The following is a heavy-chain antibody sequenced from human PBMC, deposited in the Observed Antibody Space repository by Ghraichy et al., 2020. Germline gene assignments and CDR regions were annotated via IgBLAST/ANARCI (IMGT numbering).Heavy chain of an antibody. D-gene: IGHD6-13*01. CDR2: ISSSSSYI. V-gene: IGHV3-21*01. CDR1: GFTFSSYS. J-gene: IGHJ4*02. CDR3: ARLSSLGFDY. Sequence: LSLTCAASGFTFSSYSMNWVRQAPGKGLEWASSISSSSSYIYYADSVKGRFTISRDNAKNSLYLQMNSLRAEDTAVYYCARLSSLGFDYWGQGTLVTVSS.